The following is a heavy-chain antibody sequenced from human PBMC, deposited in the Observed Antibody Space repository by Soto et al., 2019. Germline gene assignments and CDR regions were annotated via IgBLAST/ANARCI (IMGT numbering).Heavy chain of an antibody. D-gene: IGHD3-3*01. J-gene: IGHJ4*02. V-gene: IGHV4-34*01. CDR3: ARGRERYYDFWSGYYRPYYFDY. CDR2: INHSGST. CDR1: GGSFSGYY. Sequence: SETLSLTCAVYGGSFSGYYWSWIRQPPGKGLEWIGEINHSGSTNYNPSLNSRVTILVDTSKNQFSLKLSSVTAADTVVYYCARGRERYYDFWSGYYRPYYFDYWGQGTLVTVSS.